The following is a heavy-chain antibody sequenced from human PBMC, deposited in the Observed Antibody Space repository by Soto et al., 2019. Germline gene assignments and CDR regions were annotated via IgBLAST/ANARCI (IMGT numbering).Heavy chain of an antibody. CDR3: ARSRSMGDLSASVTTYADGMDV. CDR2: INPSGGYT. D-gene: IGHD2-2*01. J-gene: IGHJ6*02. V-gene: IGHV1-46*01. CDR1: GYTFTSYY. Sequence: QVQLVQSGAEVKKPGASVKVSCQTSGYTFTSYYIHWVRQAPGQGLAWMGIINPSGGYTKYSKKFQDRVTMTRDAGTNIVYMELSSLTSEDTAVYFCARSRSMGDLSASVTTYADGMDVWGQGTTVTVSS.